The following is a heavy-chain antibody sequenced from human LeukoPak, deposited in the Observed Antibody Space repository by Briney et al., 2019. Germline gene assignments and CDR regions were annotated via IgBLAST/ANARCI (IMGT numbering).Heavy chain of an antibody. CDR1: GGSISSYY. CDR3: ARDKGGGYYYYYYMDV. Sequence: SETLSLTCTVSGGSISSYYWSWIRQPPGKGLEWIGYIYYSGSTNYNSSFKSRVTISIDTSKNQFSLRLSSVTAADTAVYYCARDKGGGYYYYYYMDVWDKGTTVTVSS. J-gene: IGHJ6*03. V-gene: IGHV4-59*01. CDR2: IYYSGST.